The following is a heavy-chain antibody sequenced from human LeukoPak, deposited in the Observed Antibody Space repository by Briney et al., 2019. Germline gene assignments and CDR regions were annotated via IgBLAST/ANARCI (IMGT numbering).Heavy chain of an antibody. Sequence: GGSLRLSCAASGFTFSSYAMHWVRQAPGKGLEWMTVISYDGSNKYYADSVKGRFTISRDNSKNTLYLQMNSLRAEDRAVYYCGRSFCSAGSCPTGHSGGQGTWATV. D-gene: IGHD2-15*01. V-gene: IGHV3-30-3*01. CDR3: GRSFCSAGSCPTGHS. CDR1: GFTFSSYA. CDR2: ISYDGSNK. J-gene: IGHJ4*02.